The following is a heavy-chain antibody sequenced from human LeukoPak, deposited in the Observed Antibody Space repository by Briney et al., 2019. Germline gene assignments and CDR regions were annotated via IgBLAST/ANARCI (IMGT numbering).Heavy chain of an antibody. CDR3: ARVGDGAARPYYYYYYMDV. CDR1: GYTFTSYD. CDR2: MNPNSGNT. V-gene: IGHV1-8*01. Sequence: ASLKVSCKASGYTFTSYDINWVRHATGQGLEWMGWMNPNSGNTGYAQKLQGRVTMTRNTSISTAYMELSSLRSEDTAVYDCARVGDGAARPYYYYYYMDVWGKGTTVTVSS. J-gene: IGHJ6*03. D-gene: IGHD6-6*01.